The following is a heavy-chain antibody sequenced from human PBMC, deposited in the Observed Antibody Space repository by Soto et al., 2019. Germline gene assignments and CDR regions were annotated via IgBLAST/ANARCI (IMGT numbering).Heavy chain of an antibody. J-gene: IGHJ4*02. Sequence: QVQLQESGPGLVKPSQTLSLTCTVSGGSISSGGYYWSWIRQHPGKGLEWIGYIYYSGSTYYNPSRKSRXXIXVXXSKNQFSLKLSSVTAADTAVYYCARVSSYGDSIDYWGQGTLVTVSS. CDR2: IYYSGST. V-gene: IGHV4-31*03. D-gene: IGHD4-17*01. CDR3: ARVSSYGDSIDY. CDR1: GGSISSGGYY.